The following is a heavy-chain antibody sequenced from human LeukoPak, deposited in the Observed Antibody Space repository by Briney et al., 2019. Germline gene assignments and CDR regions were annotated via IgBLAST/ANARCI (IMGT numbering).Heavy chain of an antibody. Sequence: SETLSLTCTVSGGSISSSSYYWGWIRQPAGKGLEWIGRIYTSGSTNYNPSLKSRVTMSVDTSKNQFSLKLSSVTAADTAVYYCARVKGYYGSGSYAIDYWGQGTLVTVSS. CDR2: IYTSGST. D-gene: IGHD3-10*01. CDR1: GGSISSSSYY. J-gene: IGHJ4*02. CDR3: ARVKGYYGSGSYAIDY. V-gene: IGHV4-61*02.